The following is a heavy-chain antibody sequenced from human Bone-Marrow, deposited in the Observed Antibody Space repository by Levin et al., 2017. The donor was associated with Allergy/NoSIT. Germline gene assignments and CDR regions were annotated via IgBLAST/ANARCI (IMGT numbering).Heavy chain of an antibody. CDR2: IYDSGSS. D-gene: IGHD6-13*01. CDR3: ARGGTPYTTTWYGWFDP. J-gene: IGHJ5*02. CDR1: GDSTSGYY. Sequence: PGGSLRLSCIVSGDSTSGYYWSWIRQPPGKGLEWIGQIYDSGSSNYNPSLRSRLTISVDTSKNQFSLRLHSVTAADTAVYYCARGGTPYTTTWYGWFDPWGQGTLVTVSS. V-gene: IGHV4-59*01.